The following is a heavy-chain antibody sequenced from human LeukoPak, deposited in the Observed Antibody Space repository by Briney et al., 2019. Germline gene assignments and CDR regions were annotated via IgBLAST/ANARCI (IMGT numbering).Heavy chain of an antibody. Sequence: PSETLSLTCTVSGGSISSYYWSWLRQPPGKGLEWIGYIYYRGSTSYNPSLKSRATISVDTSKNQFSLKLSSVTAADTAVYYCARQTTVTTYYFDYWGQGTLVTVSS. CDR3: ARQTTVTTYYFDY. D-gene: IGHD4-17*01. J-gene: IGHJ4*02. V-gene: IGHV4-59*08. CDR2: IYYRGST. CDR1: GGSISSYY.